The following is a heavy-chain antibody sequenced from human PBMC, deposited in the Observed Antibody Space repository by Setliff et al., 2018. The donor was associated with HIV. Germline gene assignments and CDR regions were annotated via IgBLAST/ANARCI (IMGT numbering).Heavy chain of an antibody. CDR3: ARGKQQLGLYYYYYYMDV. J-gene: IGHJ6*03. CDR2: INHSGST. V-gene: IGHV4-34*01. D-gene: IGHD6-13*01. Sequence: SETLSLTCAVYGGSFSGYYWSWIRQPPGKGLEWIGEINHSGSTNYNPSLKSRVTISVDTSKNRFSLKLSSVTAADTAVYYCARGKQQLGLYYYYYYMDVWGKGTTVTVSS. CDR1: GGSFSGYY.